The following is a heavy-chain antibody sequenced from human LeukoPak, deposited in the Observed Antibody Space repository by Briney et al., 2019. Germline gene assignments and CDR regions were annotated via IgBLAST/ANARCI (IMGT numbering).Heavy chain of an antibody. CDR3: AKDRQTGYCSSTSCRTDYFDY. Sequence: GGSLRLSCAASGFTFSSYAMSWVRQAPGKGLEWVSAISGSGGSTYHADSVKGRFTISRDNSKNTLYLQMNSLRAEDTAVYYCAKDRQTGYCSSTSCRTDYFDYWGQGTLVTVSS. CDR2: ISGSGGST. CDR1: GFTFSSYA. D-gene: IGHD2-2*01. V-gene: IGHV3-23*01. J-gene: IGHJ4*02.